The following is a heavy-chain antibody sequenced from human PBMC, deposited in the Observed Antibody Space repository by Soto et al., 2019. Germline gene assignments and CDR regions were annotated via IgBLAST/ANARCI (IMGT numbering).Heavy chain of an antibody. CDR3: ARPNWNSRGGVYNL. D-gene: IGHD3-16*01. J-gene: IGHJ4*02. V-gene: IGHV3-11*01. CDR1: GFTFGDFY. CDR2: ITKTGTTI. Sequence: QARLVESGGGLVEPGGSLRLSCTASGFTFGDFYMIWFRQAPGRGLEWISYITKTGTTIYHADPVKGRFSVSRDNARSSLYLQMNSLRAEDTAVYYCARPNWNSRGGVYNLWGQETLVTVSS.